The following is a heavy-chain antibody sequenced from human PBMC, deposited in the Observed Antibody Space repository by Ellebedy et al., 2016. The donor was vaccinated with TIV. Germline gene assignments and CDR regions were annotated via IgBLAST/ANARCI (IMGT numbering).Heavy chain of an antibody. V-gene: IGHV1-2*02. J-gene: IGHJ4*02. CDR3: TRDLTNIVSGDY. Sequence: AASVKVSCKTSGYTFTDYYIHWVRQAPGQGLEWMAWINPNSGGTNYAQKFQGRVTVTRDTSTCTAFLELSRLRSDDTAVYYCTRDLTNIVSGDYWGQGTLVTVSS. CDR2: INPNSGGT. D-gene: IGHD5/OR15-5a*01. CDR1: GYTFTDYY.